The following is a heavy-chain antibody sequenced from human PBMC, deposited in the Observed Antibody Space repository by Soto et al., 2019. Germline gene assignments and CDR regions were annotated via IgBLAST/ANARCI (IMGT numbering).Heavy chain of an antibody. D-gene: IGHD2-2*01. V-gene: IGHV1-24*01. Sequence: GASVKVSCKVSGYTLTELSMHWVRQAPGKGLERMGGFDPEDGETIYAQKFHGRVTMTEDTSSDTAYMDLSSLRSEDTAVYYCATLPRDCSSTSCSNYYYYYYMDVWGKGTTVTVSS. CDR1: GYTLTELS. CDR3: ATLPRDCSSTSCSNYYYYYYMDV. CDR2: FDPEDGET. J-gene: IGHJ6*03.